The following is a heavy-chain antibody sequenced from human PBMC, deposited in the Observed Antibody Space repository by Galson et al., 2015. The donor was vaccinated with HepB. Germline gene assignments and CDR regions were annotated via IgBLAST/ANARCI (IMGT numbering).Heavy chain of an antibody. D-gene: IGHD6-6*01. Sequence: QSGAEVKKPGESLRISCKGSGYSFTSYWISWVRQMPGKGLEWMGRIDPSDSYTNYSPSFQGHVTISADKSISTAYLQWSSLKASDTAMYYCARQGGIISSSVDYYYYYGMDVWGQGTTVTVSS. CDR2: IDPSDSYT. CDR1: GYSFTSYW. V-gene: IGHV5-10-1*01. CDR3: ARQGGIISSSVDYYYYYGMDV. J-gene: IGHJ6*02.